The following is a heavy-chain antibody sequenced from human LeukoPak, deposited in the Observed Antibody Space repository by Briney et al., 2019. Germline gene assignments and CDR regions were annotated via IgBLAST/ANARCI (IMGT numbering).Heavy chain of an antibody. D-gene: IGHD3-3*01. Sequence: SETLSLTCAVSGGSFSGYYWTWIRQPPGKGLEWIGYIYYSGSTNYNPSLKSRVTISVDTSKNQFSLKLSSVTAADTAVYYCARVETQDYDFWSGYGNWFDPWGQGTLVTVSS. CDR1: GGSFSGYY. CDR2: IYYSGST. J-gene: IGHJ5*02. V-gene: IGHV4-59*12. CDR3: ARVETQDYDFWSGYGNWFDP.